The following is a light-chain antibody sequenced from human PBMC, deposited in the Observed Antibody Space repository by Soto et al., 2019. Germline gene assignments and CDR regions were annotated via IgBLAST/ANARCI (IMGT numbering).Light chain of an antibody. CDR3: LQESNYPLT. CDR1: QSISSW. CDR2: KTS. Sequence: DIQMTQSPSTLSASVGDRVTITCRASQSISSWLAWYQQKPGKAPNLLIYKTSSLESGVPSRFSGSGSGTEFTLTVNSLQPDDFATYYCLQESNYPLTFGGGTKVEIK. V-gene: IGKV1-5*03. J-gene: IGKJ4*01.